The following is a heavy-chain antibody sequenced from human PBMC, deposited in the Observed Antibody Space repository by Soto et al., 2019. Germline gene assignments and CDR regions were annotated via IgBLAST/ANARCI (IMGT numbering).Heavy chain of an antibody. Sequence: DVQLLESGGGLVQPGGSLRLSCAASGFTFRSYATSWVRQAPGKGLEWVSGISGSGISTHYADSVKGRFTVSRDNSKNTLYLQMNSLRAEDTAVYNCAKEPVGPDWYFDLWGRGTLVTVSS. J-gene: IGHJ2*01. CDR1: GFTFRSYA. V-gene: IGHV3-23*01. CDR2: ISGSGIST. CDR3: AKEPVGPDWYFDL.